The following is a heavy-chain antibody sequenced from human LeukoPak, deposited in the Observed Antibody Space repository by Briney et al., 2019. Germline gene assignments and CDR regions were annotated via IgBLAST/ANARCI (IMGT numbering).Heavy chain of an antibody. Sequence: GASVKVSCKASGGTFSSYAISWVRQAPGQGLEWMGRIIPILGIANYAQKFQGRVTITADKSTSTAYMELSSLRSEDTAVYYCARVGGYSGYDYFDYWGQGTLVTVSS. J-gene: IGHJ4*02. V-gene: IGHV1-69*04. CDR3: ARVGGYSGYDYFDY. D-gene: IGHD5-12*01. CDR2: IIPILGIA. CDR1: GGTFSSYA.